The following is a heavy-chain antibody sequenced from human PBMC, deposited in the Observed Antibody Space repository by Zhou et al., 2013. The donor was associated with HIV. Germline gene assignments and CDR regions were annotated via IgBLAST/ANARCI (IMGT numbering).Heavy chain of an antibody. CDR2: LNPNTGGT. V-gene: IGHV1-2*02. Sequence: QVQLVQSGAEVKRPGASVKVSCKTSGYTFTGYYIHWVRQAPGQGLEWMGWLNPNTGGTRYAQNFQGRVTMTRDTSITTVYMELNSLRSDDTAVYYCAGYGRGYNWLYYWGQGTLVTVSS. D-gene: IGHD5-12*01. CDR3: AGYGRGYNWLYY. J-gene: IGHJ4*02. CDR1: GYTFTGYY.